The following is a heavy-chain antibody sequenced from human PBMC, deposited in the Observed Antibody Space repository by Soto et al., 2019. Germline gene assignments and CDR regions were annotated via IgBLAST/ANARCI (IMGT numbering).Heavy chain of an antibody. J-gene: IGHJ4*01. D-gene: IGHD6-19*01. CDR1: GCSFSGYA. Sequence: PAGSLTLSCAASGCSFSGYARLWGCQPQGKGLGCVAAISNNRTNKYYADPIKGRFTTSRDNSANTLFLQVNSLRREYTAMYYYARDPSPYTSGWYGIDFWGQGTLVTVSS. CDR2: ISNNRTNK. CDR3: ARDPSPYTSGWYGIDF. V-gene: IGHV3-30*01.